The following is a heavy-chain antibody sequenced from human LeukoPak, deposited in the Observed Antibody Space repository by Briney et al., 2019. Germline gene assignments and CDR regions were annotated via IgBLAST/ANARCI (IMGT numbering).Heavy chain of an antibody. D-gene: IGHD6-19*01. CDR1: GFSFSTYI. CDR2: ISSRGTYI. V-gene: IGHV3-21*01. Sequence: GGSMRLSCAASGFSFSTYIMNGVRQAPGKGLEWVSSISSRGTYIYYADSVKGRFTISRDNAKDSLYLQMNSLRAEDTAVYYCARPPIAVTGTSGLYYGLDVWGQGTTVAVSS. CDR3: ARPPIAVTGTSGLYYGLDV. J-gene: IGHJ6*02.